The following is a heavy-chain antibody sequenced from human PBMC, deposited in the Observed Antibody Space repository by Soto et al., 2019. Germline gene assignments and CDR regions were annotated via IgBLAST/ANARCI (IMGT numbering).Heavy chain of an antibody. CDR2: ISSSSSTI. V-gene: IGHV3-48*02. J-gene: IGHJ4*02. D-gene: IGHD3-22*01. CDR3: ARSPITTIVVALFDY. Sequence: EVQLVESGGGLVQPGGSLRLSCAASGFTFSTYNMNWFRQAPGKGLEWVSYISSSSSTIDYADSVKGRFIISRDNAKNSLYRQMNSLRDEDTAVYYCARSPITTIVVALFDYWGQGTLVTVSS. CDR1: GFTFSTYN.